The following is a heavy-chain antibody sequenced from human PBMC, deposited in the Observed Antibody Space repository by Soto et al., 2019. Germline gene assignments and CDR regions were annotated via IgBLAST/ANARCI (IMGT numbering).Heavy chain of an antibody. CDR3: ARGTAAARGGMDV. CDR2: IIPIFGTA. J-gene: IGHJ6*02. V-gene: IGHV1-69*01. D-gene: IGHD6-13*01. Sequence: QVQLVQSGAEVKKPGSSVKVSCKASGGTFSSYAISWVRQAPGQGLEWMGGIIPIFGTANYAQKFQGRATITADEPTSTAYMGLSSLKSEDPAVYYCARGTAAARGGMDVWGQGTTVTVSS. CDR1: GGTFSSYA.